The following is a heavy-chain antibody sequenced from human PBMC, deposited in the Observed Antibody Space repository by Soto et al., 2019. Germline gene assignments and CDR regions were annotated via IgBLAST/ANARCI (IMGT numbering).Heavy chain of an antibody. Sequence: GASVKVSCKASGYTFTGYYMHWVRQAPGQGLEWMGWINPNSGGTNYAQKFQGWVTMTRDTSISTAYMELSRLRSDDTAVYYCAREKYYYHYGMDVWGQGTTVTVSS. V-gene: IGHV1-2*04. CDR2: INPNSGGT. CDR1: GYTFTGYY. CDR3: AREKYYYHYGMDV. J-gene: IGHJ6*02.